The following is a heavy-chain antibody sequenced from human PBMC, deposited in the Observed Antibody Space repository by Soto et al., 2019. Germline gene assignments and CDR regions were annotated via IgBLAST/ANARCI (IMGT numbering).Heavy chain of an antibody. Sequence: DVQLMESGGGLVQPGGSLRLSCTASGFTFKNYWMTWIRQAPGKGLEWVANIRKDGTQEHYVDSVEGRFSGSRDNARASLYLQMNSLRIEDTAVYYCARDANNRDSSVYYDVFDIWGQGTMVTVSP. CDR2: IRKDGTQE. J-gene: IGHJ3*02. V-gene: IGHV3-7*05. CDR3: ARDANNRDSSVYYDVFDI. CDR1: GFTFKNYW. D-gene: IGHD3-22*01.